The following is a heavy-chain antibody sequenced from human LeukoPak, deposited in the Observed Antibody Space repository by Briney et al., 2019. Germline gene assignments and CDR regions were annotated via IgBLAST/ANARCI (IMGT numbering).Heavy chain of an antibody. D-gene: IGHD6-19*01. J-gene: IGHJ1*01. Sequence: AASVKVSCKASGGTFSSYAISWVRQAPGQGLDWIGGIIPIFGTANYAQKFQGRVTITADKSTSTAYMELSSLRSEDTAVYYCARGPQWLPQGQYFQHWGQGTLVTVSS. CDR1: GGTFSSYA. CDR3: ARGPQWLPQGQYFQH. V-gene: IGHV1-69*06. CDR2: IIPIFGTA.